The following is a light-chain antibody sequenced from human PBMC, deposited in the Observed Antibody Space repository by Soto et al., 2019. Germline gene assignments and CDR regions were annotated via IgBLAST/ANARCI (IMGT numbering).Light chain of an antibody. Sequence: DIQMTQSPSSLSASVGDRVTITCRASQGISNYLAWYQQKPGKVPKLLIYAASTLQSVFPSRFSGTGSGTDFKLTISSLQPEDVATYYCQKYNSAPRAFGPGTKVDI. V-gene: IGKV1-27*01. J-gene: IGKJ3*01. CDR1: QGISNY. CDR2: AAS. CDR3: QKYNSAPRA.